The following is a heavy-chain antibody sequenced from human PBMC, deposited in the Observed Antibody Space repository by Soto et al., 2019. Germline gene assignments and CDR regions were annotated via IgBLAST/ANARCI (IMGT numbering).Heavy chain of an antibody. V-gene: IGHV4-59*01. D-gene: IGHD1-20*01. CDR1: GGSINGYY. CDR3: VRFLITYFDK. Sequence: SETLSLTCTVSGGSINGYYWSWIRQPPGKGLEWIGYIYYTGSTNYNSSLKSRVSMSLDTSKSQFSLNLSSVTAADTAVYYCVRFLITYFDKWGQGTLVTVSS. CDR2: IYYTGST. J-gene: IGHJ4*02.